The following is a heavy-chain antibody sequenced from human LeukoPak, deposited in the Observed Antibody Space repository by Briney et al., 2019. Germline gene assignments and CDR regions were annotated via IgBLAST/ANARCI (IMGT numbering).Heavy chain of an antibody. Sequence: GGSLRLSCAASGFTFSSYGMHWVRQAPGKGLEWVAFIRYDGSNKYYADSVKGRFTISRDNSKNTLYMQMNSLRAEDTAVYYCARDWVASDGFDYWGQGTLVTVSS. J-gene: IGHJ4*02. V-gene: IGHV3-30*02. CDR3: ARDWVASDGFDY. D-gene: IGHD2-15*01. CDR1: GFTFSSYG. CDR2: IRYDGSNK.